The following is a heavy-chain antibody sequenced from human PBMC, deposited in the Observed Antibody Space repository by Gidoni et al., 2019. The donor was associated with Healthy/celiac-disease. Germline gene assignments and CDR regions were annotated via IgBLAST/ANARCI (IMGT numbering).Heavy chain of an antibody. J-gene: IGHJ3*02. CDR3: AREGMGNAFDI. Sequence: EIYHSGSTNYNPSLKSRVTISVDKSKNQFSLKLSSVTAADTAVYYCAREGMGNAFDIWGQGTMVTVSS. V-gene: IGHV4-4*02. CDR2: IYHSGST. D-gene: IGHD7-27*01.